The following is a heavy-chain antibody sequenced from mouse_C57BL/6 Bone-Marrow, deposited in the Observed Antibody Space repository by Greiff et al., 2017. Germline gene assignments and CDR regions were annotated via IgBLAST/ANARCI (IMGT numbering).Heavy chain of an antibody. J-gene: IGHJ2*01. CDR2: IYPRSGNT. D-gene: IGHD1-1*01. V-gene: IGHV1-81*01. CDR1: GYTFTSYG. Sequence: VKLQESGAELARPGASVKLSCKASGYTFTSYGISWVKQRTGQGLEWIGEIYPRSGNTYYNEKFKGKATLTADKSSSTAYMELRSLTSGDSAVYFSARGIYYYGSSPDFDYWGQGTTLTVSS. CDR3: ARGIYYYGSSPDFDY.